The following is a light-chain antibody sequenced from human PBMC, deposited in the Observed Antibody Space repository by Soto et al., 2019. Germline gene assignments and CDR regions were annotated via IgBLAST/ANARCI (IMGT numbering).Light chain of an antibody. V-gene: IGKV3-15*01. CDR2: TTS. CDR1: QTAGSN. CDR3: QQYNTRPRT. J-gene: IGKJ1*01. Sequence: EIVMTQSPATLSVSPGERITISCRASQTAGSNLAWYQQTPGQAPRLLIYTTSSRAAGVPARFSGSGSGTEFTLTIDSLQSEDFILYYCQQYNTRPRTFGQGTRVEIK.